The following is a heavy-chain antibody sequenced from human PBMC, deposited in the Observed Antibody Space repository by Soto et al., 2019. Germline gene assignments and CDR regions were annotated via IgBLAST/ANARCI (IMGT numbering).Heavy chain of an antibody. Sequence: GSLRLSCTASGFTFGDYAMSWSRQAPGKGLEWLGFIRSKAYGGTTDYAASVKGRFTISRDDSKSIAYLQMNSLKTEDTAVYYCTRDRSSGPDYYYYGMDVWGQGTTVTVSS. CDR1: GFTFGDYA. V-gene: IGHV3-49*03. CDR3: TRDRSSGPDYYYYGMDV. D-gene: IGHD3-22*01. CDR2: IRSKAYGGTT. J-gene: IGHJ6*02.